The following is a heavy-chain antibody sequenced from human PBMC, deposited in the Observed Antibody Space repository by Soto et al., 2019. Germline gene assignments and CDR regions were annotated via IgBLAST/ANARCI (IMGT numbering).Heavy chain of an antibody. Sequence: ASVKVSCKASGYTFTSYGISWVRQAPGQGLEWMGWISAYNGNTNYAQKLQGRVTMTTDTSTSTAYMELRSLRSDDTAVYYCARDSDAHCSGGRCQYYYYYCMDVWGQGTTVTVSS. J-gene: IGHJ6*02. D-gene: IGHD2-15*01. CDR2: ISAYNGNT. CDR1: GYTFTSYG. CDR3: ARDSDAHCSGGRCQYYYYYCMDV. V-gene: IGHV1-18*01.